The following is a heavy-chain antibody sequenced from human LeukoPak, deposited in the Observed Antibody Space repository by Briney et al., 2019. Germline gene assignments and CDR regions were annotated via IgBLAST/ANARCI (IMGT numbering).Heavy chain of an antibody. CDR1: GGSISIFY. Sequence: SETLSLTCTVSGGSISIFYWSWIRQPPGEGLEWIGYIYYSGSTNYNPSLKSRPTISVDTSKNQFSLKLSSVTAADTAVYYCARHEPLDGYNWDNWGQGTLVTVSS. V-gene: IGHV4-59*08. CDR2: IYYSGST. J-gene: IGHJ4*02. D-gene: IGHD5-24*01. CDR3: ARHEPLDGYNWDN.